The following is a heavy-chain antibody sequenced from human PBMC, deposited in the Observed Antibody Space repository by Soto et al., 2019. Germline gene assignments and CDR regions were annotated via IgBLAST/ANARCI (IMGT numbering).Heavy chain of an antibody. Sequence: QGQLVESGGGVVQPGRSLRLSCKASGFTFSNSGMHWVRQAPGKGLEWVAVIWHDGSHKYYADSVKGRFTISRDNSNNTVFLQMNTLRAEDTAVYYCARDQREKWFGELDFDYWGQGTLVTVSS. CDR2: IWHDGSHK. V-gene: IGHV3-33*01. CDR1: GFTFSNSG. J-gene: IGHJ4*02. D-gene: IGHD3-10*01. CDR3: ARDQREKWFGELDFDY.